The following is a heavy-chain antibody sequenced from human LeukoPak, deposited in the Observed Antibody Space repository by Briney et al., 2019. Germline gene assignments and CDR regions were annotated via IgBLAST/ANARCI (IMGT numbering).Heavy chain of an antibody. Sequence: ASVKVSCKASGYTFTSYGISWVRQAPGQGLEWMGWISPSKGNTYYAQKVQGRVTMTTDTSTSTAYMELRSLRSDDTAVYYCARDLVYYDSSSYSDTFDIWGQGTMVTVSS. CDR2: ISPSKGNT. CDR1: GYTFTSYG. J-gene: IGHJ3*02. D-gene: IGHD3-22*01. V-gene: IGHV1-18*01. CDR3: ARDLVYYDSSSYSDTFDI.